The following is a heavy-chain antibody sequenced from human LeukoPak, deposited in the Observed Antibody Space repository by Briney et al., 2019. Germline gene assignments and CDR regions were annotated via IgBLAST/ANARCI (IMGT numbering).Heavy chain of an antibody. D-gene: IGHD3-16*01. J-gene: IGHJ4*02. CDR3: ARNFGGLGY. V-gene: IGHV1-8*01. CDR1: GYTFTSYD. Sequence: ASVKVSCKPSGYTFTSYDLNWVRQATGQGLEWMGWVNPNSGNTGYSQKFQGRVTITMDPSISTVYLELSSLRSEDTAVYYCARNFGGLGYWGQGTLVTVSS. CDR2: VNPNSGNT.